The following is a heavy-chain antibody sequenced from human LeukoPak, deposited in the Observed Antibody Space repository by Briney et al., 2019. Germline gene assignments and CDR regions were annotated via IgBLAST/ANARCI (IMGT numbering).Heavy chain of an antibody. Sequence: SETLSLTCTVSGDSISGSTYDWGWIRQPPGKGLEWIGTIHYTGSTYYNPSLKSRVTISVDTSRNQFSLKLTSATAADTAVYYCARPYSNYVGNDAFALWGQGTMVTVSS. CDR3: ARPYSNYVGNDAFAL. V-gene: IGHV4-39*01. CDR1: GDSISGSTYD. CDR2: IHYTGST. J-gene: IGHJ3*01. D-gene: IGHD4-11*01.